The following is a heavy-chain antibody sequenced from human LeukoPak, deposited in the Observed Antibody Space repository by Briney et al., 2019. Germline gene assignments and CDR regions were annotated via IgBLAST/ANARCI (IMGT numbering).Heavy chain of an antibody. J-gene: IGHJ1*01. CDR3: ATVSYYYDSSGYQRYFQH. V-gene: IGHV1-24*01. Sequence: ASVNVSCKVSGYTLTELSIHWVRQAPGKGLEWMGGFDPEDGETIYAQRFQGRVTMTEDTSTDTAYMELSSLRSEDAAVYYCATVSYYYDSSGYQRYFQHWGQGTLVSVSS. D-gene: IGHD3-22*01. CDR1: GYTLTELS. CDR2: FDPEDGET.